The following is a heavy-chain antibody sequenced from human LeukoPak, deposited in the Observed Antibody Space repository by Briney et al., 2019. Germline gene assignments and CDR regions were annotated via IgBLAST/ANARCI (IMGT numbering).Heavy chain of an antibody. V-gene: IGHV4-31*03. D-gene: IGHD1-20*01. CDR2: GSYSGSP. CDR1: GGTITSSRYY. CDR3: ARDPRGDITGTTFDR. Sequence: SETLSLTCTLSGGTITSSRYYRPWLRKHLQWGMEWIGYGSYSGSPNYNSSLKSRLTISADSSKSQFYLKLTSVTAADRAVYYCARDPRGDITGTTFDRWGQGTLVTVSS. J-gene: IGHJ5*02.